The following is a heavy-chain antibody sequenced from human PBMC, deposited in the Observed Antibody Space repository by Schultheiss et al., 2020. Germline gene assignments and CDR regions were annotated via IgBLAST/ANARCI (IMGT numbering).Heavy chain of an antibody. D-gene: IGHD3-22*01. Sequence: GGSLRLSCTASGFTFGDYAMSWVRQAPGKGLEWVGFIRSKAYGGTTEYAASVKGRFTISRDDSKSIAYLQLDSLKTEDTAVYYCSRGSGYDSAGYYSYSYYYMDVWGKGTTVTVSS. J-gene: IGHJ6*03. CDR1: GFTFGDYA. V-gene: IGHV3-49*04. CDR2: IRSKAYGGTT. CDR3: SRGSGYDSAGYYSYSYYYMDV.